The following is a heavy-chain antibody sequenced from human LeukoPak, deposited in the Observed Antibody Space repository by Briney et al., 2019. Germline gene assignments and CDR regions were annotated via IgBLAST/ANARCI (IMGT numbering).Heavy chain of an antibody. Sequence: SETLSLTCTVTGGSISSYYWTWIRQPPGKALEWIGYIYYSGRTSYNPSLKSRVTMSVDTSKNQFSLKLSSVTAADTAVYYCARDGNPWNLDVWGRGTLVTVSS. CDR1: GGSISSYY. CDR3: ARDGNPWNLDV. D-gene: IGHD1-14*01. CDR2: IYYSGRT. V-gene: IGHV4-59*01. J-gene: IGHJ2*01.